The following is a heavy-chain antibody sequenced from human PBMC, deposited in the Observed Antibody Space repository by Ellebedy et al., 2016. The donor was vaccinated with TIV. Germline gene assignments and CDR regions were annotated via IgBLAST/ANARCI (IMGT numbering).Heavy chain of an antibody. CDR1: GGSISSYY. J-gene: IGHJ3*02. CDR2: IFHSGST. Sequence: SETLSLTXTASGGSISSYYWSWIRQPPGKGLEWIGYIFHSGSTNYCPSLKSRVTISVDTSKKQFFLKLNSVTAADTAVYYCATQGVIRDPDAFDIWGQGTMVTVSS. V-gene: IGHV4-59*01. CDR3: ATQGVIRDPDAFDI. D-gene: IGHD3-22*01.